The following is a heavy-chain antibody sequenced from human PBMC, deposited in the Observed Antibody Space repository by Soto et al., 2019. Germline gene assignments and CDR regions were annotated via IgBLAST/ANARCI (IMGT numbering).Heavy chain of an antibody. D-gene: IGHD1-26*01. J-gene: IGHJ4*02. V-gene: IGHV3-15*01. CDR2: IKGSHAGGTT. Sequence: EVQLVESGGGLVEPGGSIRLSCVASGFTFTKAYMTWVRQAPGKGLEWVGRIKGSHAGGTTDYATYVKGRLTISRDDSKNTLYLQMNSLKTEDTSVYYCATEGGYPGSNFYGAYWGQGTLVTVSS. CDR3: ATEGGYPGSNFYGAY. CDR1: GFTFTKAY.